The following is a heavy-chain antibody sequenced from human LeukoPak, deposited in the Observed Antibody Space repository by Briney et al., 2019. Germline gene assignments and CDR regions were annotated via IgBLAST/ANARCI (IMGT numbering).Heavy chain of an antibody. Sequence: GGSLRLSCAASGFSFSMYWMSWVRQAPGKGLEWVSGISPSGGITYYTDSVKGRFTISRDNSKNTQSLQMNSLRAEDTAVYYCAKDDDWGRYKHWGQGTLVTVSS. CDR1: GFSFSMYW. CDR2: ISPSGGIT. J-gene: IGHJ1*01. V-gene: IGHV3-23*01. CDR3: AKDDDWGRYKH. D-gene: IGHD3-16*01.